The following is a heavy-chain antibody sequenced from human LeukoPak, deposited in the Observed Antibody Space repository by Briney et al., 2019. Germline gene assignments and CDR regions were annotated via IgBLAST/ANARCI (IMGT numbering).Heavy chain of an antibody. CDR3: ARGPHPSYYYDSSGYYLEGNYFDY. CDR2: IYGGGNI. D-gene: IGHD3-22*01. Sequence: PGGSLRLSCAASGFTVSSNYMNWVRQAPGKGLEWVSVIYGGGNIYYADSVKGRFTISRDNSKNTLYLQMNSLRAEDTAVYYCARGPHPSYYYDSSGYYLEGNYFDYWGQGTLVTVSS. CDR1: GFTVSSNY. V-gene: IGHV3-53*01. J-gene: IGHJ4*02.